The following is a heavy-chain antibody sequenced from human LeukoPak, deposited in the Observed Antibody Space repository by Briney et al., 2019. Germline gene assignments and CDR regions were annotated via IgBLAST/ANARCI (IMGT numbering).Heavy chain of an antibody. D-gene: IGHD5-24*01. CDR2: IYCSGST. J-gene: IGHJ4*02. CDR1: GGSISYYY. Sequence: SETLSLTCTVSGGSISYYYWSWIRQPPGKGLEWIGYIYCSGSTNYNPSLKSRVTMSVDTSKNQFSLSLSSVTAADTAVYYCARDARRDGYNYWLYYFDYWGQGTLVTVSS. CDR3: ARDARRDGYNYWLYYFDY. V-gene: IGHV4-59*13.